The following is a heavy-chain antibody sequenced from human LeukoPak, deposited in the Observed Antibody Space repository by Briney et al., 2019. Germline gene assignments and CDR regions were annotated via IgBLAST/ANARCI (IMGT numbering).Heavy chain of an antibody. CDR3: ARDQQWLAGGFDY. D-gene: IGHD6-19*01. V-gene: IGHV3-74*01. J-gene: IGHJ4*02. CDR1: GFTFSSYW. CDR2: INSDGSST. Sequence: GGSLRLSCAASGFTFSSYWMHWVRQAPGKGLVWVSRINSDGSSTSYADSVKGRFTIPRDNAKNTLYLQMNSLRAEDTAVYYCARDQQWLAGGFDYWGQGALVTVSS.